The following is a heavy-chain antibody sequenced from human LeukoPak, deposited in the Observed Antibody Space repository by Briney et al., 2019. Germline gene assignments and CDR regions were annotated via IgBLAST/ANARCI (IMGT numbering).Heavy chain of an antibody. J-gene: IGHJ4*02. V-gene: IGHV3-30*18. Sequence: GGSLRLSCAASGFTFSSYGMHWVRQAPGKGLEWVAVISYDGSNKYYADSVKGRFTISRDNSKNKLYLQMNSLRAEDTAVYYCAKDRYYYDRSGYYPSWGQGTLVTVSS. D-gene: IGHD3-22*01. CDR3: AKDRYYYDRSGYYPS. CDR2: ISYDGSNK. CDR1: GFTFSSYG.